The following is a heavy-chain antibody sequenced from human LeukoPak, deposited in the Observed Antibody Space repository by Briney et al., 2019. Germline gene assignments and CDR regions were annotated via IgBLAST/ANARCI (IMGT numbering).Heavy chain of an antibody. CDR2: INHSGST. CDR3: AKMDSSSWYFDY. V-gene: IGHV4-34*01. Sequence: SETLSLTCAVYGGSFSGYYWSWIRQPPGKGLEWIGEINHSGSTNYNPSLKSRVTISVDTSKNQFSLKLSSVTAADTAVYYCAKMDSSSWYFDYWGQGTLVTVSS. D-gene: IGHD6-13*01. CDR1: GGSFSGYY. J-gene: IGHJ4*02.